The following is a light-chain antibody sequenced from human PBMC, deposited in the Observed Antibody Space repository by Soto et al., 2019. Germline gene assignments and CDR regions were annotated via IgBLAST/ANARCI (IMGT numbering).Light chain of an antibody. Sequence: QSVLTQPPSVSGAPGQRVTISCTGSSSNIGAGYDVHWYQQLPGTAPKLLIYDNSNRPSGVPDRFSGSKSGTSASLAITGLQAEDEAEYYCQSYDSRLTGYVFGSGTKLTVL. CDR2: DNS. CDR3: QSYDSRLTGYV. J-gene: IGLJ1*01. CDR1: SSNIGAGYD. V-gene: IGLV1-40*01.